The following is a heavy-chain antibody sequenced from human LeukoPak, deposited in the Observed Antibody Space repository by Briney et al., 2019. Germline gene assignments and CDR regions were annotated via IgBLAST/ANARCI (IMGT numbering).Heavy chain of an antibody. CDR1: GGSFSGYY. CDR2: INHSGST. D-gene: IGHD3-16*01. Sequence: PSETLSLTCAVYGGSFSGYYWSWIRQPPGKGLEWIGEINHSGSTNYNPSLKSRVTISVDTSKNQFSLKLSSVTAADTAVYYCASLGGRASYYFDYWGQGTLVTVPS. CDR3: ASLGGRASYYFDY. J-gene: IGHJ4*02. V-gene: IGHV4-34*01.